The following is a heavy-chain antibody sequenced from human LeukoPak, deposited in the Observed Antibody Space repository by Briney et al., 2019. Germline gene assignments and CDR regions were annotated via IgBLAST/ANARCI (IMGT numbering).Heavy chain of an antibody. CDR1: GFIFSNYD. CDR2: IWYDGSDK. D-gene: IGHD3-10*01. J-gene: IGHJ4*02. V-gene: IGHV3-33*01. Sequence: GGSLRLSCAASGFIFSNYDMHWVRQAPGKGLEWVAVIWYDGSDKHYADSVQGRFTISRDNSKNSLYLQMNSLRAEDTALYYCARGRYYGSGSYDYWGQGTLVTVSS. CDR3: ARGRYYGSGSYDY.